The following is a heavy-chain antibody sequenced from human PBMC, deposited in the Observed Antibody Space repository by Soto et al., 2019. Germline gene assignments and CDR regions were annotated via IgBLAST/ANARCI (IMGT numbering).Heavy chain of an antibody. CDR1: GYTFTNYG. J-gene: IGHJ1*01. Sequence: QVQLVQSGTEVKKPGASVKVSCKASGYTFTNYGINWVRQAPGQGPEWMGWISGYNGETKYVQSLHGRVTLTTDTSTSTAYMELRSLRSDDTAVYYCARGGSSWSAEYYQHWGQGTLVIVSS. D-gene: IGHD6-13*01. V-gene: IGHV1-18*01. CDR2: ISGYNGET. CDR3: ARGGSSWSAEYYQH.